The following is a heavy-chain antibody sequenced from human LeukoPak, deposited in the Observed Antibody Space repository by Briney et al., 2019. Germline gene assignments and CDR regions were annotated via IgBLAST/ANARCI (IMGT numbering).Heavy chain of an antibody. J-gene: IGHJ4*02. CDR1: GFTFSSYT. V-gene: IGHV3-30-3*01. CDR3: ARDVSGGGLDY. CDR2: ISYDGSNK. Sequence: PGRSLRLSCAASGFTFSSYTMHWVRQAPGKGLEWVAVISYDGSNKHYADSVKGRFTVSRDNSQDTLYPQMNSLIPEDTALYYCARDVSGGGLDYWGQGTLVPVSS. D-gene: IGHD2-15*01.